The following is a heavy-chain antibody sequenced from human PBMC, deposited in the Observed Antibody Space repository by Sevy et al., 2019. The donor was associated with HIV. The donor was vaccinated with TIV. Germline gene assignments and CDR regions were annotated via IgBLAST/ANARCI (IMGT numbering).Heavy chain of an antibody. V-gene: IGHV3-48*01. D-gene: IGHD5-12*01. J-gene: IGHJ6*02. CDR1: GFTFSTYD. Sequence: GGCLRLSCAASGFTFSTYDMNWVRQAPGKGLEWLSYISGSSSNIYYADSVKGRFTISRDNAKNSLYVQMNSLRAEDTDVYYCAIEGGYSDQGMDVWGQGTTVTVSS. CDR2: ISGSSSNI. CDR3: AIEGGYSDQGMDV.